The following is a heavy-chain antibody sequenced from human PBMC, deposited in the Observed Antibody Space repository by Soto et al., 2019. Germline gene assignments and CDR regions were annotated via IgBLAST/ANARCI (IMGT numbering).Heavy chain of an antibody. Sequence: PSETLSLTCTVSGGSISSGDYYWSWIRQPPGKGLEWIGYIYYSGSTYYNPSLKSRVTISVDTSKNQFSLKLSSVTAADTAVYYCARGLFLVRLLRFDWFDPWGQGTLVTVSS. CDR2: IYYSGST. D-gene: IGHD2-15*01. CDR3: ARGLFLVRLLRFDWFDP. CDR1: GGSISSGDYY. J-gene: IGHJ5*02. V-gene: IGHV4-30-4*01.